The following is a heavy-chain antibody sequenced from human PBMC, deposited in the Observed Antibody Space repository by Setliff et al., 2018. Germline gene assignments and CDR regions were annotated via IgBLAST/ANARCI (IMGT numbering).Heavy chain of an antibody. CDR1: GYSFPSYG. V-gene: IGHV1-18*01. D-gene: IGHD2-15*01. Sequence: ASVKVSCKASGYSFPSYGISWVRQAPGQGLEWMGWISAYNGYIIYAQMFQGRVIMTTDTSTSTAYMELRSLRSDDTAVYYCARDRPMVVVADNLALFDYWGQGTLVTVSS. CDR2: ISAYNGYI. J-gene: IGHJ4*02. CDR3: ARDRPMVVVADNLALFDY.